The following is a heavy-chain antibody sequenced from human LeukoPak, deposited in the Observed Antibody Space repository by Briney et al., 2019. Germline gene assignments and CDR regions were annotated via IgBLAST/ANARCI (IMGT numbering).Heavy chain of an antibody. Sequence: GASLKISCKGSGYSFTSYWMGWVRQMPGKGLEWMGIIHPSDSDTRNNPSFQGQVTISADKSISTAYLHWSSLKASGTAMYYCARLYVSSGYYYFDYWGQGTLVTVSS. CDR1: GYSFTSYW. CDR2: IHPSDSDT. J-gene: IGHJ4*02. V-gene: IGHV5-51*01. CDR3: ARLYVSSGYYYFDY. D-gene: IGHD3-22*01.